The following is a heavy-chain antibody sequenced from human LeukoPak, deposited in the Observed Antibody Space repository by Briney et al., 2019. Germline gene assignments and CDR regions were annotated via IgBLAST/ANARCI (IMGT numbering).Heavy chain of an antibody. V-gene: IGHV4-4*07. CDR3: ARGLDTAMVPFDY. D-gene: IGHD5-18*01. CDR1: GYSISSGYY. CDR2: IYTSGST. Sequence: NPSETLSPTCTVSGYSISSGYYWSWIRQPAGKGLEWIGRIYTSGSTNYNPSLKSRVTMSVDTSKNQFSLKLSSVTAADTAVYYCARGLDTAMVPFDYWGQGTLVTVSS. J-gene: IGHJ4*02.